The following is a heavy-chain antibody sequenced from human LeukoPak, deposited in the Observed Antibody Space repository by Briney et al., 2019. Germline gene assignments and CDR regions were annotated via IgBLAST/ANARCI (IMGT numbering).Heavy chain of an antibody. D-gene: IGHD2-21*01. V-gene: IGHV3-23*01. CDR3: AKDQVISGSEASDI. CDR2: ISGSGVGT. J-gene: IGHJ3*02. CDR1: GFTFSSYA. Sequence: PGGSLRLSCVVSGFTFSSYAMSWVRQAPGKGLEWVSAISGSGVGTYYADSVKGRFTISRDNSWNTLYLQMSSLRAEDTAVYYCAKDQVISGSEASDIWGQGTMVTVSS.